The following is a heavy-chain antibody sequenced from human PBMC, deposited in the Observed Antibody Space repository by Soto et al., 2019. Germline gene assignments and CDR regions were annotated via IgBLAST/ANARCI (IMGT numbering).Heavy chain of an antibody. CDR3: ARVMPRGDAFDI. D-gene: IGHD2-2*01. CDR1: GFTFSSYA. V-gene: IGHV3-30-3*01. Sequence: GGSLRLSCAASGFTFSSYAMHWVRQAPGKGLEWVAVISYDGSNKYYADFVKGRFTISRDNSKNTLYLQMNSLRAEDTAVYYCARVMPRGDAFDIWGQGTMVTVS. J-gene: IGHJ3*02. CDR2: ISYDGSNK.